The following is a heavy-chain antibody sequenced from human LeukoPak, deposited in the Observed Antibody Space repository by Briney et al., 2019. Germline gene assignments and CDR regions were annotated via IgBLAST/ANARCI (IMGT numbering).Heavy chain of an antibody. D-gene: IGHD3-3*01. V-gene: IGHV1-69*13. J-gene: IGHJ6*03. Sequence: SVKVSCKASGGTFSSYAISWVRQAPGQGLEWMGGIIPIFGTANYAQKFQGRVTITADESTSTAYMELSSLRSEDTAVYYCASPYDIWSGYHRMGYYYYYYMDVWGEGATGTVSS. CDR3: ASPYDIWSGYHRMGYYYYYYMDV. CDR1: GGTFSSYA. CDR2: IIPIFGTA.